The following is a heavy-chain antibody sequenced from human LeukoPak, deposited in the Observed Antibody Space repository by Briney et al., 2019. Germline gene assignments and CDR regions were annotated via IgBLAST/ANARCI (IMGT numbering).Heavy chain of an antibody. CDR3: AKSIAVAGTNFDY. CDR2: ISGSGGST. CDR1: GFTFSSYA. Sequence: GGSLRLSCAASGFTFSSYAMSWVRQAPGKGLEWVSTISGSGGSTYYADSVKGRFTISRDNSKNTLYLQMNSLRAEDTAVRYCAKSIAVAGTNFDYWGQGTLVTVSS. J-gene: IGHJ4*02. D-gene: IGHD6-19*01. V-gene: IGHV3-23*01.